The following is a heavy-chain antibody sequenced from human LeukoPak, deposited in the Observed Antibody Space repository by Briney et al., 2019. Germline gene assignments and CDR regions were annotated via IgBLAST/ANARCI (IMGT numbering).Heavy chain of an antibody. V-gene: IGHV3-9*01. CDR2: ISWNSGSI. Sequence: AGRSLRLSCAASGFTFDDYAMHWVRQAPGKGLEWVSGISWNSGSIGYADSVKGRFTISRDNAKNSLYLQMNSLRAEDTALYYCAKDSVGYDFWGGYYPPSYYGMDVWGQGTTVTVSS. D-gene: IGHD3-3*01. CDR3: AKDSVGYDFWGGYYPPSYYGMDV. CDR1: GFTFDDYA. J-gene: IGHJ6*02.